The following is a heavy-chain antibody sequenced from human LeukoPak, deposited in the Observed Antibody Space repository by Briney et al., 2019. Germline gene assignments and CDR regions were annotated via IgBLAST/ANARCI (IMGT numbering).Heavy chain of an antibody. V-gene: IGHV1-69*05. CDR3: ARAMVRGVIPYSGFDP. J-gene: IGHJ5*02. Sequence: GSSVKVSCKASGGTFSSYAFSWVRQAPGQGLEWMGGIIPIFGTANYAQKFQGRVTITTDESTSTAYMELSSLRSEDTAVYYCARAMVRGVIPYSGFDPWGQGTLVTVSS. CDR2: IIPIFGTA. D-gene: IGHD3-10*01. CDR1: GGTFSSYA.